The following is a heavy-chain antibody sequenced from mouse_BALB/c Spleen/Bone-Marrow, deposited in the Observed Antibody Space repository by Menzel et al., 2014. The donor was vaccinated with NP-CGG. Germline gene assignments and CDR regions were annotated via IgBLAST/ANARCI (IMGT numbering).Heavy chain of an antibody. D-gene: IGHD4-1*01. V-gene: IGHV1S81*02. Sequence: VQVVESGAELVKPGASVKLSCKASGYTFTSYYMYWVKQRPGQGLEWIGEINPSNGGTNFNEKFKSRATLTVDKSSSTAYMQPSSLTSEDSAVYYCTRGRTWDFDYWGQGTTLTVSS. J-gene: IGHJ2*01. CDR1: GYTFTSYY. CDR2: INPSNGGT. CDR3: TRGRTWDFDY.